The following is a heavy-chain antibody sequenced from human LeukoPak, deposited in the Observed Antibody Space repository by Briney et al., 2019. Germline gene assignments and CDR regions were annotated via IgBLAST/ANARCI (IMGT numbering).Heavy chain of an antibody. J-gene: IGHJ4*02. V-gene: IGHV3-23*01. CDR3: ASYFHYGDYASLWY. CDR1: GFTFNTYA. Sequence: GGSLRLSCAASGFTFNTYAMSWVRQAPGKGLEWVSSISENGESTYYADSVKGRFTISRDNSRNTLYLQMNSLRTEDTAVYYCASYFHYGDYASLWYWGQGTLVTVSS. D-gene: IGHD4-17*01. CDR2: ISENGEST.